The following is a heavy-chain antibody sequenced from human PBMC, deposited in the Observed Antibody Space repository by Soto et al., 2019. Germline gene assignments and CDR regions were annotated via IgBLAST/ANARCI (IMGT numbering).Heavy chain of an antibody. CDR3: ARLTKRHCSGGSCYPQYFDY. D-gene: IGHD2-15*01. Sequence: SETLSLTCTVSGGSISSYYWSWIRQPPGKGLEWIGYIYYSGSTNYNPSLKSRVTISVDTSKNQFSLKLSSVTAADTAVYYCARLTKRHCSGGSCYPQYFDYWGQGTLVTVSS. J-gene: IGHJ4*02. CDR1: GGSISSYY. CDR2: IYYSGST. V-gene: IGHV4-59*08.